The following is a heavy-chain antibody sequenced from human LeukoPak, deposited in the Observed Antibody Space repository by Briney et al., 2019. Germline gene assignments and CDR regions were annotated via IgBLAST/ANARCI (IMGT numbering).Heavy chain of an antibody. CDR3: ARGGGTSAGPYFDY. V-gene: IGHV1-69*04. CDR1: GGTFSSYA. CDR2: IIPILGIA. J-gene: IGHJ4*02. D-gene: IGHD2-2*01. Sequence: ASVKVSCKASGGTFSSYAISWVRQAPGQGLEWVGRIIPILGIANYAQKFQGRVTITADKSTTTAYMELSSLRSEDTAVYYCARGGGTSAGPYFDYWGQGTLVTASS.